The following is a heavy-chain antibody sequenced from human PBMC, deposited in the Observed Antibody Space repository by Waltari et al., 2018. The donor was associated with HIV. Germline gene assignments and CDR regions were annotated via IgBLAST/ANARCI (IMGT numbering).Heavy chain of an antibody. J-gene: IGHJ4*02. CDR2: INPSGGST. Sequence: QVQLVQSGAEVKKPGASVKVSCKASGYTFTRYYMHWVRQAPGQGLEWMGIINPSGGSTSYAQEFQGRVTLTRDTSTSTVYMELSSLRSEDTAVYYCARDGGVVVPSDYWGQGTLVTVSS. CDR1: GYTFTRYY. D-gene: IGHD2-2*01. CDR3: ARDGGVVVPSDY. V-gene: IGHV1-46*01.